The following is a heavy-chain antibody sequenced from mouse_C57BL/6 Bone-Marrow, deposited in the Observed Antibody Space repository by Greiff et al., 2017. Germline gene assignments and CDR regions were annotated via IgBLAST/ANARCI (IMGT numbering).Heavy chain of an antibody. D-gene: IGHD1-1*01. Sequence: DVQLVESGEGLVKPGGSLKLSCAASGFTFSSYAMSWVRQTPEKRLEWVAYISSGGDYIYYADTVKGRFTISRDNARNTLYLQMSSLKSEDTAMYYCTREDSPDYYGSIYAMDYWGQGTSVTVSS. CDR2: ISSGGDYI. CDR3: TREDSPDYYGSIYAMDY. CDR1: GFTFSSYA. V-gene: IGHV5-9-1*02. J-gene: IGHJ4*01.